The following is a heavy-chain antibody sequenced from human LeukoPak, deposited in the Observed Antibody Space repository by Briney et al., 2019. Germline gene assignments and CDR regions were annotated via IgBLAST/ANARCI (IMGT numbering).Heavy chain of an antibody. CDR1: GFTFSSYA. CDR2: ISGSGGST. CDR3: ASMTGEYYYDSSGERFFDY. V-gene: IGHV3-23*01. J-gene: IGHJ4*02. Sequence: PGGSLRLSCAASGFTFSSYAMSWVRQAPGKGLEWVSAISGSGGSTYYADSVKGRFTISRDNSKNTLYLQMNSLRAEDTAVYYCASMTGEYYYDSSGERFFDYWGQGTLVTVSS. D-gene: IGHD3-22*01.